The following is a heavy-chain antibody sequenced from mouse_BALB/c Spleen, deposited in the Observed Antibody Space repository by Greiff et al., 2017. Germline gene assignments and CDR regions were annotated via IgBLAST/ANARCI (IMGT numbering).Heavy chain of an antibody. CDR3: ARDATATLYYAMDY. CDR1: GFSLTSYG. J-gene: IGHJ4*01. D-gene: IGHD1-2*01. V-gene: IGHV2-9*02. Sequence: VQLVESGPGLVAPSQSLSITCTVSGFSLTSYGVHWVRQPPGKGLEWLGVIWAGGSTNYNSALMSRLSISKDNSKSQVFLKMNSLQTDDTAMYCCARDATATLYYAMDYWGQGTSVTVSS. CDR2: IWAGGST.